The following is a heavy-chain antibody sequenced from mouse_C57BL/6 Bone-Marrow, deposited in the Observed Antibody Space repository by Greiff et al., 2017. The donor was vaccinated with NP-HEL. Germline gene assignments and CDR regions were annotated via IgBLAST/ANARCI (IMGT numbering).Heavy chain of an antibody. D-gene: IGHD4-1*01. CDR1: GYAFTNYL. CDR2: INPGSGGT. V-gene: IGHV1-54*01. J-gene: IGHJ2*01. Sequence: QVQLKESGAELVRPGTSVKVSCKASGYAFTNYLIEWVKQRPGQGLEWIGVINPGSGGTNYNEKFKGKATLTADKSSSTAYMQHSSLTSEDSAVYFCARDWDYWGQGTTLTVSS. CDR3: ARDWDY.